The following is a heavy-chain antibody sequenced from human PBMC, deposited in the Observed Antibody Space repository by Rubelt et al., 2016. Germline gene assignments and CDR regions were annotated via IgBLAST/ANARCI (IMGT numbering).Heavy chain of an antibody. V-gene: IGHV1-69*01. J-gene: IGHJ5*02. CDR1: GGTFRSYA. CDR3: ATGGDFGVVIPNWFDP. CDR2: IIPIFGTA. Sequence: QVQLVQSGAEVKKPGSSVMVSCKASGGTFRSYAISWVRQAPGPGLEWMGGIIPIFGTANYAQKFQGRVTITADESTSTAYMELSSLRSEDTAVYYCATGGDFGVVIPNWFDPWGQGTLVTVSS. D-gene: IGHD3-3*01.